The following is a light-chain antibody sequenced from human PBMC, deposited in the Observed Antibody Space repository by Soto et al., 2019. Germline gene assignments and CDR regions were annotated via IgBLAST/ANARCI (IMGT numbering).Light chain of an antibody. CDR2: GNS. CDR3: QSYDSSLSALYV. Sequence: QSVLTQPPSVSGAPGQRVTISCTGCSSNIGAGYDVHWYQQLPGTALKLLIYGNSNRPSGVPDRFSGSKSGTSASLAITGLQAEDEADYYCQSYDSSLSALYVFGTGTKLTVL. V-gene: IGLV1-40*01. CDR1: SSNIGAGYD. J-gene: IGLJ1*01.